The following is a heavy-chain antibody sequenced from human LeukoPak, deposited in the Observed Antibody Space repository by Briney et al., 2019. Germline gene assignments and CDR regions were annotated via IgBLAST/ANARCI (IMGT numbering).Heavy chain of an antibody. V-gene: IGHV4-59*01. J-gene: IGHJ5*02. Sequence: SETLSLTCTVSGGSISSYYWSWIRQPPGKGLEWIGYIYYSGGTNFNPSLKSRVTISVDTSKNQFSLKLSSVTAADTAVYYCARAGTDTDPFDPWGQGTLVTVSS. D-gene: IGHD6-13*01. CDR2: IYYSGGT. CDR3: ARAGTDTDPFDP. CDR1: GGSISSYY.